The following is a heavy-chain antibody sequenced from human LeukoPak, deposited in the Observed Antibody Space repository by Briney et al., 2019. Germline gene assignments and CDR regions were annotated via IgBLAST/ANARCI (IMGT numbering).Heavy chain of an antibody. V-gene: IGHV4-61*02. CDR1: GASISSGSYY. CDR2: IYTSGNT. Sequence: SESLSLTCTVSGASISSGSYYWSWIRQPAGQGLEWTGRIYTSGNTNYNPSLKSRDAISIDTSKSQFSLKLSSVPAADTAVYYCARERADPGHLVVLAVVGCMDIWGNGTTVTVSS. CDR3: ARERADPGHLVVLAVVGCMDI. D-gene: IGHD2-21*01. J-gene: IGHJ6*03.